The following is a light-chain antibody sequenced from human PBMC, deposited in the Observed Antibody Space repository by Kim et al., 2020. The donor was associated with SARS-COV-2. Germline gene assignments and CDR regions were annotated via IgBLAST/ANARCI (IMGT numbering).Light chain of an antibody. CDR2: GAS. J-gene: IGKJ2*01. V-gene: IGKV3-20*01. CDR1: QSVSSSY. Sequence: EIVLTQSPGPLSLSPGERATLSCRASQSVSSSYLAWYQQKPGQAPRLLIYGASSRATGIPDRFSGSGSGTDFTLTISRLEPEDFAVYYCQQYGSSPPLDTLGQGTKLE. CDR3: QQYGSSPPLDT.